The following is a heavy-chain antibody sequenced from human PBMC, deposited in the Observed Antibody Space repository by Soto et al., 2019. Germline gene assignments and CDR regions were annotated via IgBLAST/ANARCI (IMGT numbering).Heavy chain of an antibody. CDR1: GFTFNSSA. J-gene: IGHJ4*02. V-gene: IGHV1-58*01. CDR2: IVVGSGNT. Sequence: ASVKVSCKASGFTFNSSAVQWVRQARGQRLEWIGWIVVGSGNTNYAQKFRERVTITRDMSTSTAYMELSSLRSEDTAVYCCAAEAARGGPLDYWGQGTLVTVSS. CDR3: AAEAARGGPLDY. D-gene: IGHD6-6*01.